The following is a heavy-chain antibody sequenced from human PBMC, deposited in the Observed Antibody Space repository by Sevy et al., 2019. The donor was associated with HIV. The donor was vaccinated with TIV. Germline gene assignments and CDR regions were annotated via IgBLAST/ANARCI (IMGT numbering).Heavy chain of an antibody. V-gene: IGHV3-43*01. Sequence: GGSLRLSCAASGLTFDDHTMHWVRQPPGKGLEWVSLISWDGGSTYYADSVKGRFTISRDNSKNSLFLQMNSLGAEDTALYYCAKDMASEGGGAYYFDYWGQGTLVTVSS. CDR1: GLTFDDHT. CDR3: AKDMASEGGGAYYFDY. D-gene: IGHD3-16*01. CDR2: ISWDGGST. J-gene: IGHJ4*02.